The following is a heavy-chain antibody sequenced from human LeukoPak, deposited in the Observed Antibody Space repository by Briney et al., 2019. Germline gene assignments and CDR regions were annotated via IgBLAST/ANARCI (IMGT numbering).Heavy chain of an antibody. Sequence: PGGSLRLSCAASGFTFSSYAMSWVRQAPGKGLEWVSAISGSGGSTYYADYVKGRFTISRDNSKNTLYLQMNSLRAEDTAVYYCAKAPANYVPIYYFDYWGQGTLVTVSS. D-gene: IGHD3-16*01. CDR1: GFTFSSYA. CDR3: AKAPANYVPIYYFDY. V-gene: IGHV3-23*01. CDR2: ISGSGGST. J-gene: IGHJ4*02.